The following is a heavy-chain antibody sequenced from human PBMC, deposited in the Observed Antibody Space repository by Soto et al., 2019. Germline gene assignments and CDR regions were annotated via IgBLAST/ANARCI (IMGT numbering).Heavy chain of an antibody. D-gene: IGHD1-1*01. CDR3: ALTVQLERHHDAFDI. V-gene: IGHV1-46*01. J-gene: IGHJ3*02. CDR1: GYTFTSYY. Sequence: ASVKVSCKASGYTFTSYYMHWVRQAPGQGLEWMGIINPSGGSTSYAQKFQGRVTMTRNTSISTAYMELSSLRSEDTAVYYCALTVQLERHHDAFDIWGQGTMVTVSS. CDR2: INPSGGST.